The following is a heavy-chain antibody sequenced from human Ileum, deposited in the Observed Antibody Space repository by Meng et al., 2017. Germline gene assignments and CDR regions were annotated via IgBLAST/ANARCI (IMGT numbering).Heavy chain of an antibody. V-gene: IGHV4-4*02. D-gene: IGHD3-10*02. Sequence: QVQLQESGPGLVEPSGTLSLTCAVSGDSVTSSYWWSWVRQPPGKGLEWIGESSDSGTTNYSPSLKSRITMSLDKSKNHFSLRLTSVTAADTAVYYCARCLVRTMLTKSFDYWGPGILVTVSS. CDR1: GDSVTSSYW. CDR3: ARCLVRTMLTKSFDY. CDR2: SSDSGTT. J-gene: IGHJ4*02.